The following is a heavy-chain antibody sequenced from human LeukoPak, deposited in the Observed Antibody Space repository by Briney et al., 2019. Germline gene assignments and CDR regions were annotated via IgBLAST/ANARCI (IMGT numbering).Heavy chain of an antibody. V-gene: IGHV4-39*07. CDR2: IYYSGST. Sequence: SETLSLTCTVSGGSISSSSYYWGWIRQPPGKGLEWIGSIYYSGSTYYNPSLKSRATISVDTSKNQFSLKLTSVTAADTAVYYCARGGSYLYASGNYGGVDYWGQGTLVTVSS. J-gene: IGHJ4*02. CDR1: GGSISSSSYY. D-gene: IGHD3-10*01. CDR3: ARGGSYLYASGNYGGVDY.